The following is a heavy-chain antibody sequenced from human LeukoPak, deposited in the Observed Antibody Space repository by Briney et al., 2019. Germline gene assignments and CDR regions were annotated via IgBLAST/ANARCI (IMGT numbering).Heavy chain of an antibody. CDR1: GGSFSGYY. CDR2: INHSGST. D-gene: IGHD3-22*01. V-gene: IGHV4-34*01. J-gene: IGHJ4*02. CDR3: ARGGVRYYDSKDLLDY. Sequence: SETLSLTCAVYGGSFSGYYWSWIRQPPGKGLEWIGEINHSGSTNYNPSLKSRVTISVDTSKDQFSLKLSSLTAADTAVYYCARGGVRYYDSKDLLDYWGQGTLVTVSS.